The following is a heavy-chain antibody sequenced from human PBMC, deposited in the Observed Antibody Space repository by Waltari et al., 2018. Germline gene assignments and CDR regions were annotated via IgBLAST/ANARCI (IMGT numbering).Heavy chain of an antibody. V-gene: IGHV3-15*01. D-gene: IGHD2-2*01. CDR2: IKRSSDGGAA. CDR3: ITDPANAYVRWFDP. Sequence: EVQLVESGGGLVKPGGSLRLSCAASGFNFFDTWMTWVRQAPGKGQERVGRIKRSSDGGAAEYAAPVNGRFIISRDDSSSTLYLQMNSLKSEDTAVYYCITDPANAYVRWFDPWGQGTLVTVSS. J-gene: IGHJ5*02. CDR1: GFNFFDTW.